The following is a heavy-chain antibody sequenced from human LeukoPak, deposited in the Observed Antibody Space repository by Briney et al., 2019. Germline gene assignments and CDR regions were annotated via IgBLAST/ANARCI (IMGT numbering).Heavy chain of an antibody. CDR3: ARAGGSGWYTSFDY. J-gene: IGHJ4*02. CDR1: GGSISSGSYY. V-gene: IGHV4-61*02. Sequence: SETLSLTCTVSGGSISSGSYYWSWIRQPAGKGLEWIGRIYTSGSTNYNPSLKSRVTISVDTSKNQFSLKLSSVTAADTAVHYCARAGGSGWYTSFDYWGQGTLVTVSS. D-gene: IGHD6-19*01. CDR2: IYTSGST.